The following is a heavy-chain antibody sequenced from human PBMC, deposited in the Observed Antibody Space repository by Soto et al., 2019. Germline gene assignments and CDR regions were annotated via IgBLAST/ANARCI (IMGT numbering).Heavy chain of an antibody. CDR3: ARISLLYQLLFFDY. CDR2: IFSNDEK. J-gene: IGHJ4*02. D-gene: IGHD2-2*01. Sequence: QVTLKESGPVLVKPTETLTLTCTVSGFSLSNARMGVSWIRQPPGKALEWLAHIFSNDEKSYSTSLKSRLTISKDPSKSQVVLTMTNMDPVATATYYWARISLLYQLLFFDYWGQGPLVTVSS. V-gene: IGHV2-26*01. CDR1: GFSLSNARMG.